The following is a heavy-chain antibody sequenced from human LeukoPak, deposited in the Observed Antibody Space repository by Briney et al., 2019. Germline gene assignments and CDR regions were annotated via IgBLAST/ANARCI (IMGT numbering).Heavy chain of an antibody. D-gene: IGHD1-1*01. J-gene: IGHJ4*02. CDR2: INPKSGGT. CDR3: GQLETDY. CDR1: GYTFTGYY. Sequence: GASVKVSCKAPGYTFTGYYMHWVRQAPGQGLEWMGWINPKSGGTNYAQKFQGRVTMTRDTSINTAYMELSRLKSDDTAVYYCGQLETDYWGQGTLVTVSS. V-gene: IGHV1-2*02.